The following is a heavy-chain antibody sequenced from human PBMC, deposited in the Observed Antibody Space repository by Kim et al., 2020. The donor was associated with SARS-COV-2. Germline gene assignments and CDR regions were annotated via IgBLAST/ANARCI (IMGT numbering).Heavy chain of an antibody. CDR2: T. CDR3: ARDLSSGWYSG. V-gene: IGHV1-3*01. J-gene: IGHJ4*02. D-gene: IGHD6-19*01. Sequence: TKHSQKFQGRVTITGDTSASTAYMELSSLRSEDTAVYYCARDLSSGWYSGWGQGTLVTVSS.